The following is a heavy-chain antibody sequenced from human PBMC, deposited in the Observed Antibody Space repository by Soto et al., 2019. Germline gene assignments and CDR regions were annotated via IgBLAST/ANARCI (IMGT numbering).Heavy chain of an antibody. CDR2: IYYSGST. D-gene: IGHD6-13*01. CDR1: GGSISSYY. CDR3: ARGYSSSWSHYYYYYGMDV. V-gene: IGHV4-59*01. J-gene: IGHJ6*02. Sequence: QVQLQESGPGLVKPSETLSLTCTVSGGSISSYYWSWIRQPPGKGLEWIGYIYYSGSTNYNPSLKSRFTISVDTSKNQSSLKLSSVTAADTAVYYCARGYSSSWSHYYYYYGMDVWGQGTTVTVSS.